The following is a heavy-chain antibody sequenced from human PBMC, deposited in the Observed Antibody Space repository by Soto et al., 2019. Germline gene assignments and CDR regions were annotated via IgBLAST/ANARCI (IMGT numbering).Heavy chain of an antibody. CDR1: GGTFSSYA. V-gene: IGHV1-69*13. Sequence: ASVKVSCKASGGTFSSYAISWVRQAPGQGLEWMGGIIPIFGTANYAQKFQGRVTITADESTSTAYMELSSLRSEDTAVYYCARDLDAYSSSWIFDYWGQGTLVTVSS. J-gene: IGHJ4*02. D-gene: IGHD6-13*01. CDR3: ARDLDAYSSSWIFDY. CDR2: IIPIFGTA.